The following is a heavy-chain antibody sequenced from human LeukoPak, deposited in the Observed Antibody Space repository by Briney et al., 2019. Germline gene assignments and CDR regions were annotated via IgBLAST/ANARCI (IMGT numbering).Heavy chain of an antibody. Sequence: SETLSLTCSVSDGSIISSNYYWGWIRQPPGKGLEWIGSIHYSGSTYSNLSLKSRVTVSVDTSKNQFSLKLSSVTAADTAVYYCARLAIGGPNSYFALWGRGTLVTVSS. D-gene: IGHD4-23*01. CDR2: IHYSGST. CDR3: ARLAIGGPNSYFAL. CDR1: DGSIISSNYY. J-gene: IGHJ2*01. V-gene: IGHV4-39*01.